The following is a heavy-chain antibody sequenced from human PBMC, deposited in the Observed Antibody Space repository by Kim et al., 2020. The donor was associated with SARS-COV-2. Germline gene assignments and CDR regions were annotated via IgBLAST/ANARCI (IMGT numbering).Heavy chain of an antibody. V-gene: IGHV4-34*01. CDR2: INHSGST. J-gene: IGHJ5*02. CDR1: GGSFSGYY. D-gene: IGHD2-2*01. CDR3: ARIRGARYCSSTSCYFWFDP. Sequence: SETLSLTCAVYGGSFSGYYWSWIRQPPGKGLEWIGEINHSGSTNYNPSLKSRVTISVDTSKNQFSLKLSSVTAADTAVYYCARIRGARYCSSTSCYFWFDPWGQGTLVTVSS.